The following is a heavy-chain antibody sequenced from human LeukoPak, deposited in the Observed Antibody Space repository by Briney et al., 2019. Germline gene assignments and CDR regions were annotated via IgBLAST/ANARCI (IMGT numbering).Heavy chain of an antibody. J-gene: IGHJ4*02. Sequence: ASVKVSCKASGYTFTSYYMHWVRQAPGQGLEWMGIINPSGGSTSYAQKFQGRVTMTTDTSTSTAYMELSRLRSDDTAVYYCARADEVAVASPKYYFDYWGQGTLVTVSS. CDR3: ARADEVAVASPKYYFDY. CDR1: GYTFTSYY. CDR2: INPSGGST. D-gene: IGHD6-19*01. V-gene: IGHV1-46*01.